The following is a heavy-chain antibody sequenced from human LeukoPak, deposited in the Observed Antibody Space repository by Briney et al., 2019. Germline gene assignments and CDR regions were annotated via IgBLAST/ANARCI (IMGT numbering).Heavy chain of an antibody. D-gene: IGHD6-19*01. CDR2: INSDGSST. CDR1: GFTFSNAW. CDR3: ARALRIAVAGASDFDY. Sequence: PGGSLRLSCAASGFTFSNAWMSWVRQAPGKGLVWVSRINSDGSSTSYADSVKGRFTISRDNAKNTLYLQMNSLRAGDTAVYYCARALRIAVAGASDFDYWGQGTLVTVSS. J-gene: IGHJ4*02. V-gene: IGHV3-74*01.